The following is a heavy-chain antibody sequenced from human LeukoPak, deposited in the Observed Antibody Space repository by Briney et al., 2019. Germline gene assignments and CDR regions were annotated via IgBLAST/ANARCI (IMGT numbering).Heavy chain of an antibody. V-gene: IGHV4-61*01. CDR2: IYYSGST. CDR1: GGSVSSGSYY. J-gene: IGHJ5*02. CDR3: ARGPGGGSRNWFDP. D-gene: IGHD2-15*01. Sequence: SETLSLTCTVSGGSVSSGSYYWSWIRQPPGKGLEWIRYIYYSGSTNYNPSLKSRVTISVDTSKNQFSLKLSSVTAADTAVYYCARGPGGGSRNWFDPWGQRTLDTVSS.